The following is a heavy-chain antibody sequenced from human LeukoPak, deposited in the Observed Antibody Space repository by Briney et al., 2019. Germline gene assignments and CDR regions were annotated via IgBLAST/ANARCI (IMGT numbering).Heavy chain of an antibody. D-gene: IGHD3-10*01. Sequence: SGTLSLTCTVSGGSISSSSFYWGWIRQPPGKGLEWIGSIYDSGGTYYNPSLESRVTISVDTSKNQFSLKLSSVTAADTAVYYCARRIMVRGGEDYYYYGMDVWGQGTTVTGS. J-gene: IGHJ6*02. CDR2: IYDSGGT. V-gene: IGHV4-39*01. CDR1: GGSISSSSFY. CDR3: ARRIMVRGGEDYYYYGMDV.